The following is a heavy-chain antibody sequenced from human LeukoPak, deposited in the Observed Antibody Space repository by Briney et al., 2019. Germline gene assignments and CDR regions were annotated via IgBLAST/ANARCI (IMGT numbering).Heavy chain of an antibody. CDR3: ARDASGSGSYYYYYYGMDV. V-gene: IGHV3-30-3*01. J-gene: IGHJ6*02. CDR2: ISYDGSNK. D-gene: IGHD3-10*01. CDR1: GFTFSSYA. Sequence: HPGGSLRLSCAASGFTFSSYAMHWVRQATGKGLEWVAVISYDGSNKYYADSVKGRFTISRDNSKNTLYLQMNSLRAEDTAVYYCARDASGSGSYYYYYYGMDVWGQGTTATVSS.